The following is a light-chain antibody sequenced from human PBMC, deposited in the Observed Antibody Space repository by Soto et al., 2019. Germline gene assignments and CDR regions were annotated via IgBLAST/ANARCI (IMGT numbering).Light chain of an antibody. V-gene: IGLV2-11*01. J-gene: IGLJ2*01. CDR3: CSYAGSYTLV. CDR1: SSDVCGYHY. CDR2: DVN. Sequence: QSVLTQPRSVSGSPGQSVTLSCTGTSSDVCGYHYVSWYQHHPGKAPKIIIYDVNKRPSGVPDRFSGSKSGNTASLTISGLQTEDEADYYCCSYAGSYTLVFGGGTQLTVL.